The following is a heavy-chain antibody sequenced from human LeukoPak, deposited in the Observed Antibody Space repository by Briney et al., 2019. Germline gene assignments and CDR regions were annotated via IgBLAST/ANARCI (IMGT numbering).Heavy chain of an antibody. Sequence: PGGSLRLSCAASGFTFSNYAMSWVRLAPGKGLEWVSVIYSGGSTYYADSVKGRFTISRDNSKNTLYLQMNSLRAEDTAVYYCARDLLTAAAGSDYYYYYGMDVWGQGTTVTVSS. V-gene: IGHV3-66*01. CDR2: IYSGGST. CDR1: GFTFSNYA. D-gene: IGHD6-13*01. CDR3: ARDLLTAAAGSDYYYYYGMDV. J-gene: IGHJ6*02.